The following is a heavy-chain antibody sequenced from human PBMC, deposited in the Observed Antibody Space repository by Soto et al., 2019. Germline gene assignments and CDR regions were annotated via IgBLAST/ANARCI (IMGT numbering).Heavy chain of an antibody. CDR1: GGTFSSYA. V-gene: IGHV1-69*01. Sequence: QVQLVQSGAEVKKPGSSVKVSCKASGGTFSSYAISWVRQAPGQGLEWMGGIIPISGTANYAQKFQGRVTITAEESTSTAYMELSSMRSEDTAVYYCARSQGSSTSLEIYYYYYYGIDVWGQGNTVTVSS. CDR2: IIPISGTA. D-gene: IGHD2-2*01. J-gene: IGHJ6*02. CDR3: ARSQGSSTSLEIYYYYYYGIDV.